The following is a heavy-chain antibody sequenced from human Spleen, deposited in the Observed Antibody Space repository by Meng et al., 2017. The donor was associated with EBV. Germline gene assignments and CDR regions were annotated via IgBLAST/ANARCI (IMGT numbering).Heavy chain of an antibody. D-gene: IGHD6-19*01. J-gene: IGHJ4*02. CDR1: GYTFISYT. Sequence: VRWESWVNRPVTSVKVCCKASGYTFISYTIHWVRQGPGQRLEWMGWINGGSGNTKYSQNFQGSVTITRDISASTAYRELSSLRSEDTAVYYCAREKYGSGFYYWGQRTLVTVSS. CDR2: INGGSGNT. CDR3: AREKYGSGFYY. V-gene: IGHV1-3*01.